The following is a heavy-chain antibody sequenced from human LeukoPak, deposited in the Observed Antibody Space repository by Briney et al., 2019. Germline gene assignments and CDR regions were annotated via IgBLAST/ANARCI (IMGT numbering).Heavy chain of an antibody. CDR1: GGSISTYY. Sequence: SETLSLTCTVSGGSISTYYWSWIRQPAGKGLEWIGRISTTENTNYNPSLKSRVTISVDKSKNQFSLKLSSVTAADTAVYYCARQSGGNYMYFDYWGQGTQVTVSS. CDR2: ISTTENT. J-gene: IGHJ4*02. CDR3: ARQSGGNYMYFDY. V-gene: IGHV4-4*07. D-gene: IGHD2-15*01.